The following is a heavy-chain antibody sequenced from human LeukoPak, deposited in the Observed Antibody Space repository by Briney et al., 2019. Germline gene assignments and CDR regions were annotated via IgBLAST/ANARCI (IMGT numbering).Heavy chain of an antibody. CDR2: IRYDGSNK. J-gene: IGHJ4*02. CDR1: GFTFSSYG. CDR3: AKGLIVGATTDFDY. V-gene: IGHV3-30*02. D-gene: IGHD1-26*01. Sequence: GGSLRLSCAASGFTFSSYGMHWVRQAPGKGLEGGAFIRYDGSNKYYADSVKGRFTISRDNSKNTLYLQMNSLRAEDTAVYCCAKGLIVGATTDFDYWGQGTLVTVSS.